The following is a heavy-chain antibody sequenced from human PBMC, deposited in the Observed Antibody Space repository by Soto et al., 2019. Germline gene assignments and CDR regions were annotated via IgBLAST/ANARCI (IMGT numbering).Heavy chain of an antibody. CDR1: GFTFSSYA. CDR2: ISGSGGST. J-gene: IGHJ4*02. V-gene: IGHV3-23*01. Sequence: SLRLSCVASGFTFSSYAMSWVRQAPGKGLEWVSAISGSGGSTYYADSVKGRFTISRDNSKNTLYLQMNSLRAEDTAVYYCAKASRYSSSSPFDYWGQGTLVTVSS. CDR3: AKASRYSSSSPFDY. D-gene: IGHD6-6*01.